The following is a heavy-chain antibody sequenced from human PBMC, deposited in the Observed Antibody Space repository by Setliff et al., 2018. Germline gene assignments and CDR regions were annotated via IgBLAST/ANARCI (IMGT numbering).Heavy chain of an antibody. CDR3: ARRGDINGYYYHEDAFDI. CDR2: IYHSGST. J-gene: IGHJ3*02. Sequence: PSETLSLTCAVSGYSISSGYYWGWIRQPPGKGLEWIGSIYHSGSTYYNPSLKSRVTISVDTSKNQFSLNLTSVTAADTAVYYCARRGDINGYYYHEDAFDIWGQGTMVTVSS. V-gene: IGHV4-38-2*01. CDR1: GYSISSGYY. D-gene: IGHD3-22*01.